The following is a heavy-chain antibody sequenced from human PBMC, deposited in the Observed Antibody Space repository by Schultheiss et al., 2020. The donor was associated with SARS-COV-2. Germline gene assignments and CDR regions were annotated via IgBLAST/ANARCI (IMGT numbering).Heavy chain of an antibody. D-gene: IGHD5-24*01. V-gene: IGHV4-59*01. CDR3: ARATRVESLFSVRGGSFDF. CDR2: IYFTGIT. CDR1: GTSITGFF. Sequence: SETLSLTCSVSGTSITGFFWTWIWQPPGKGLDPIGNIYFTGITKYNPSLKSRVTISIDTSKNQFSLKLGSVTAADTAVYFCARATRVESLFSVRGGSFDFWGRDALVTVSS. J-gene: IGHJ4*02.